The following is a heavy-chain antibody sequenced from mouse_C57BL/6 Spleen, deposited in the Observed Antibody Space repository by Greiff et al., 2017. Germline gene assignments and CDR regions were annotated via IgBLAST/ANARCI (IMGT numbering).Heavy chain of an antibody. CDR2: IYPGSGST. CDR1: GYTFTSYC. D-gene: IGHD2-3*01. J-gene: IGHJ2*01. Sequence: QVQLQQSGAELVRPGASVKMSCKASGYTFTSYCITWVKQRPGQGLEWIGDIYPGSGSTNYNEKFKGKATLTADTSSSTAYMQLSSLTSEDSAVYYCARKGPFYVGCWGKGATLSVS. V-gene: IGHV1-55*01. CDR3: ARKGPFYVGC.